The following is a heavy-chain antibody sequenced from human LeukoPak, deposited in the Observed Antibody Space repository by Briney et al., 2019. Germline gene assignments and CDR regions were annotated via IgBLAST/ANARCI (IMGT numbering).Heavy chain of an antibody. CDR3: AARGDGMAPILAEY. D-gene: IGHD5-24*01. CDR1: GDSISSYY. CDR2: IHYSGNT. J-gene: IGHJ4*02. V-gene: IGHV4-59*08. Sequence: SETLSLTCTVSGDSISSYYWSWIRLPPGKGLEWVGYIHYSGNTNYNPSLKSRVTISLDTSRKQLSLGLSSVTAADTAVYYCAARGDGMAPILAEYWGQGTLVTVSS.